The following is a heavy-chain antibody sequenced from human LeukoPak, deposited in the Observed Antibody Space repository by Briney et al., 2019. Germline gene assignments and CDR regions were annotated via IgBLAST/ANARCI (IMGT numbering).Heavy chain of an antibody. D-gene: IGHD6-19*01. V-gene: IGHV3-11*06. CDR1: GFTFSDYY. CDR2: ISSSSSYT. Sequence: GGSLRLSCAASGFTFSDYYMSWIRQAPGKGLEWVSYISSSSSYTNYADSVKGRFTISRDNAKNSLHLQMNSLRAEDTAVYYCASRGGSSGWYGDYYYGMDVWGKGTTVTVSS. J-gene: IGHJ6*04. CDR3: ASRGGSSGWYGDYYYGMDV.